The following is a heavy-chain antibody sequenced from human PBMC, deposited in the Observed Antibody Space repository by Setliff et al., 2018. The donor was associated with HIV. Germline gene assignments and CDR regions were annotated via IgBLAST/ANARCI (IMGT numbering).Heavy chain of an antibody. Sequence: GGSLRLSCAASGFTFDDYAMHWVRQAPGKGLEWVSGIRWDCGSIGYADSVKGRFTISRDNAKNSLYLQMNSLRAEYTALYYCAKDIRGGGGAFDIWGQGTMVTVSS. CDR1: GFTFDDYA. D-gene: IGHD3-10*01. CDR2: IRWDCGSI. V-gene: IGHV3-9*01. J-gene: IGHJ3*02. CDR3: AKDIRGGGGAFDI.